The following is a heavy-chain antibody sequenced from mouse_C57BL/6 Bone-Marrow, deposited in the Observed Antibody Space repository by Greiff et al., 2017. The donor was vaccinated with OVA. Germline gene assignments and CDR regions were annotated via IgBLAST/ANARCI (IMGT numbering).Heavy chain of an antibody. V-gene: IGHV1-18*01. CDR2: INPNNGGT. J-gene: IGHJ1*03. Sequence: EVQLQQSGPELVKPGASVKIPCKASGYTFTDYNMDWVKQSHGKRLEWIGDINPNNGGTIYNQKFKGKSTLTVDKSSSTAYMELRSLTSEDTAVDYCGRGDYYGSREYFDVWGTGTTVTVSS. CDR3: GRGDYYGSREYFDV. D-gene: IGHD1-1*01. CDR1: GYTFTDYN.